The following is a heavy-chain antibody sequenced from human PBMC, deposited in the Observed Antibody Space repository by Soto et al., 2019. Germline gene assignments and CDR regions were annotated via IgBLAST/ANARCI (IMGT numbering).Heavy chain of an antibody. D-gene: IGHD3-16*01. CDR2: ISGSGGAT. CDR3: AKVRVGGDTFDY. V-gene: IGHV3-23*01. Sequence: EVQLLESGGGLVQPGGSLRLSCAASGFTFSSYAMTWVRQAPGKGLEWVSAISGSGGATYYADSVKGRFTISRDNSKNALFLQMNSLRAEDTAIYYCAKVRVGGDTFDYWGQGTLVTVSS. CDR1: GFTFSSYA. J-gene: IGHJ4*02.